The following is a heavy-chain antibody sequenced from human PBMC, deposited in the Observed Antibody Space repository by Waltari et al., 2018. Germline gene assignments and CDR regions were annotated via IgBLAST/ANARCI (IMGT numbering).Heavy chain of an antibody. J-gene: IGHJ6*02. D-gene: IGHD3-9*01. CDR3: ATEGFRHDTNYYYGMDV. V-gene: IGHV1-69*13. Sequence: QVQLVQSGAEVKKPGSSVKVSCKASGGTFSSYAISWVRQAPGQGLEWMGGIIPIFGTANYAQKFQGRVTITADESTSTAYMELSSLRSEDTAVYYCATEGFRHDTNYYYGMDVWGQGTMVTVSS. CDR2: IIPIFGTA. CDR1: GGTFSSYA.